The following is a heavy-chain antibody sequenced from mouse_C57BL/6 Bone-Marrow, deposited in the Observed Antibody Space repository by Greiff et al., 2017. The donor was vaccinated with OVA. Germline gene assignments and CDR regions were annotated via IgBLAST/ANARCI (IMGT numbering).Heavy chain of an antibody. V-gene: IGHV6-3*01. CDR3: TGFYYGSSYLYAMDY. J-gene: IGHJ4*01. D-gene: IGHD1-1*01. Sequence: EVKLMESGGGLVQPGGSMKLSCVASGFTFSNYWMNWVRQSPEKGLEWVAQIRLKSDNYATHYAESVKGRFTISRDDSKSSVYLQMNNLRAEDTGIYYCTGFYYGSSYLYAMDYWGQGTSVTVSS. CDR1: GFTFSNYW. CDR2: IRLKSDNYAT.